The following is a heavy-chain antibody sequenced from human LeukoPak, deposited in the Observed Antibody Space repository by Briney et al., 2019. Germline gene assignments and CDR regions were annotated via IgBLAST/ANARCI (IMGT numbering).Heavy chain of an antibody. J-gene: IGHJ3*02. CDR1: GFTFSSYW. V-gene: IGHV3-7*01. CDR2: IKQDGSEK. CDR3: ARAPIYGDAFDI. D-gene: IGHD3-9*01. Sequence: GWSLRLSCAASGFTFSSYWMSLVRQAPGKGLEWVANIKQDGSEKYYVDSVKGRFTISRDNAKNSLYLQMNSLRAEDTAVYYCARAPIYGDAFDIWGQGTMVTVSS.